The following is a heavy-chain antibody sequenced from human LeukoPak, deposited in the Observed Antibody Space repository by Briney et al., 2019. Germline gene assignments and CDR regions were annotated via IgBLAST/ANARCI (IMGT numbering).Heavy chain of an antibody. CDR2: IDHSGST. Sequence: PSETLSLTCAVSGGSFSSNYWSWIRQPPGKGLEWIGEIDHSGSTNYNPSLKSRVTISVDTSKRQFSLKLSSVTAADTAVYYCARVGTGIFDYWGQGTLVTVSS. D-gene: IGHD1-1*01. CDR3: ARVGTGIFDY. J-gene: IGHJ4*02. CDR1: GGSFSSNY. V-gene: IGHV4-34*01.